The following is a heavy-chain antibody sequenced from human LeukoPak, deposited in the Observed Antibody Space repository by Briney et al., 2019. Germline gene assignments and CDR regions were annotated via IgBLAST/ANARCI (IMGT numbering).Heavy chain of an antibody. D-gene: IGHD2-21*01. J-gene: IGHJ6*03. CDR3: ARLFAGFYMHV. CDR2: IYMSGDT. CDR1: GVSIKSYS. Sequence: SETLSLTCTVSGVSIKSYSWIWIRLLAGERLEWIGLIYMSGDTNYNPSLKSRLDMSVDTSKDQVSLKLSSVTAADPAVYYCARLFAGFYMHVWGKGTTVIVSS. V-gene: IGHV4-4*07.